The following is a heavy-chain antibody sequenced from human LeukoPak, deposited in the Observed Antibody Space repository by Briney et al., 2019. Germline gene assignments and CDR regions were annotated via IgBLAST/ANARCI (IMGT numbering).Heavy chain of an antibody. D-gene: IGHD3-10*01. Sequence: PGGSLRLSCAASGFTFSSYAMSWVRQAPGKGLEWVSAISGSGGSTYYADSVKGRFTISRDNSMNTLYLQMNSLRAEDTAVYYCASMVRGVNDRGGDYWGQGTLVTVSS. V-gene: IGHV3-23*01. CDR3: ASMVRGVNDRGGDY. CDR1: GFTFSSYA. J-gene: IGHJ4*02. CDR2: ISGSGGST.